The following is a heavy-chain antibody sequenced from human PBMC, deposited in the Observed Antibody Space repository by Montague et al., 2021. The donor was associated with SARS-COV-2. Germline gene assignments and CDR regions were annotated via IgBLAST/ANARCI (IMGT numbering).Heavy chain of an antibody. CDR3: ARDRSWLILGELDY. V-gene: IGHV3-30*01. Sequence: SLRLSCAASGFTFNSYAMLRLSSDPHTAQVRSPFISVDGSQQYYVDSVKGRFTISRDNSKNTLYLQMNSLRTEDTAVYYCARDRSWLILGELDYWGQGTLVTVSS. CDR1: GFTFNSYA. D-gene: IGHD6-19*01. CDR2: ISVDGSQQ. J-gene: IGHJ4*02.